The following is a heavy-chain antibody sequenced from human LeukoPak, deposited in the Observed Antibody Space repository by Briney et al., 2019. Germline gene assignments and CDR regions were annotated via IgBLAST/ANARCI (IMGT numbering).Heavy chain of an antibody. CDR1: GGSISSYY. CDR2: IYYSGST. CDR3: AREARYSSGWYWFDP. V-gene: IGHV4-59*01. Sequence: SETLSLTCTVSGGSISSYYWSWIRQPPGKGLEWIGYIYYSGSTNYNPSLKSRVTISVDTSKNQFSLKLSSVTAADTAVYYCAREARYSSGWYWFDPWGQGTLVTVSS. J-gene: IGHJ5*02. D-gene: IGHD6-19*01.